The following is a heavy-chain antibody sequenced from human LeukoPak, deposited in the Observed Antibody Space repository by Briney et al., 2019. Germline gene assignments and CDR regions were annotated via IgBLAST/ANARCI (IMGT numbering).Heavy chain of an antibody. D-gene: IGHD3-10*01. CDR2: ISAYNGNT. V-gene: IGHV1-18*01. J-gene: IGHJ6*04. Sequence: ASVKVFCKASGYTFTSYGISWVRQAPGQGLEWMGWISAYNGNTNYAQKLQGRVTMTTDTSTSTAYMELRSLRSDDTAVYYCARAETLLWFGDVWGKGTTVTVSS. CDR3: ARAETLLWFGDV. CDR1: GYTFTSYG.